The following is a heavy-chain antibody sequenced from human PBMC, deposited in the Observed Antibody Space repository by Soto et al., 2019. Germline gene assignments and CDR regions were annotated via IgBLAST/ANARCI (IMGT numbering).Heavy chain of an antibody. Sequence: PGSSLRLSCAASGFTFSDYYMSWIRPAPGKGLEWVSYISSSSSTIYYADSVKGRFTISRDNAKNSLYLQMNSLRDEDTAVYYCAREGGNLNWFDPWGQGTLVTVSS. V-gene: IGHV3-11*04. D-gene: IGHD1-26*01. CDR3: AREGGNLNWFDP. CDR1: GFTFSDYY. J-gene: IGHJ5*02. CDR2: ISSSSSTI.